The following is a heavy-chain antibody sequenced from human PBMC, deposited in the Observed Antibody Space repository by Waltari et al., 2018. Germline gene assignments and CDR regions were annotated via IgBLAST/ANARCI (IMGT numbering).Heavy chain of an antibody. J-gene: IGHJ3*02. CDR1: GYSISSGYS. CDR3: ARDIGVLNFYDRAFDI. Sequence: QVHLQESGPGLMKPSETLSLTCAVSGYSISSGYSWVWLRQPPGKGLECIGSVHHSGSTYYNPSLKSRVTISVDTSKNQFSLNLSSVTAADAAIYFCARDIGVLNFYDRAFDIWGQGTMVTVSS. V-gene: IGHV4-38-2*02. CDR2: VHHSGST. D-gene: IGHD3-22*01.